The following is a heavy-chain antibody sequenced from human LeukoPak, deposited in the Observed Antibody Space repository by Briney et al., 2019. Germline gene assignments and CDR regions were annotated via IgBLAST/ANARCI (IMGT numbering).Heavy chain of an antibody. CDR3: AKDGGSSWYFHFDY. CDR1: GFTFSSYG. V-gene: IGHV3-23*01. CDR2: ISGSGGST. Sequence: GGSLRLSCAASGFTFSSYGMSWVRQAPGKGLEWVSAISGSGGSTYYADSVKGRFTISRDNSKNTLHLQMNSLRAEDTAVYYCAKDGGSSWYFHFDYWGQGTLVTVSS. D-gene: IGHD6-13*01. J-gene: IGHJ4*02.